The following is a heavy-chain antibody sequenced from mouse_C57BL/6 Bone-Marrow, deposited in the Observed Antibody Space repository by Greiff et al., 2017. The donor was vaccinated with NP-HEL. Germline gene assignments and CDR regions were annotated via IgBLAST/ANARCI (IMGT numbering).Heavy chain of an antibody. CDR1: GYAFSSSW. D-gene: IGHD1-2*01. CDR3: ARVVLLRPACYFDY. CDR2: IYPGDGDT. V-gene: IGHV1-82*01. Sequence: QVQLQQSGPELVKPGASVKISCKASGYAFSSSWMNWVKQRPGKGLEWIGRIYPGDGDTNYNGKFKGKATLTADKSSSTAYMQLSSLTSEDSAVYFCARVVLLRPACYFDYWGQGTTLTVSS. J-gene: IGHJ2*01.